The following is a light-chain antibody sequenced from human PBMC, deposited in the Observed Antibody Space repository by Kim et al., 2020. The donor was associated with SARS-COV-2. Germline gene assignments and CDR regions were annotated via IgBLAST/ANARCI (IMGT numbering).Light chain of an antibody. CDR1: ESVSISY. J-gene: IGKJ1*01. Sequence: APGERATPSCRASESVSISYLAWYQQKPGQAPRLLIYGASSRATGIPDRFSGSGSGTHFTLNISRVEPEDSAVYYCQQHGATPQTFGQGTKVDIK. CDR3: QQHGATPQT. V-gene: IGKV3-20*01. CDR2: GAS.